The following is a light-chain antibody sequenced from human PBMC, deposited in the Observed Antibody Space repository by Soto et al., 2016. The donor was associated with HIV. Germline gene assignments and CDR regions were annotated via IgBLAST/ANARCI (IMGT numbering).Light chain of an antibody. CDR3: MQGTHWPT. CDR1: QSLVNSGGDTY. J-gene: IGKJ4*01. V-gene: IGKV2-30*01. CDR2: RVS. Sequence: DVVMTQSPPSLPVTLGQPASISCRSSQSLVNSGGDTYLTWFHQRPGQSPRRLIYRVSNRDSGVPDRFSGSGSGTDFTLKISRVEAEDVGIYYCMQGTHWPTFGGGTKVEIK.